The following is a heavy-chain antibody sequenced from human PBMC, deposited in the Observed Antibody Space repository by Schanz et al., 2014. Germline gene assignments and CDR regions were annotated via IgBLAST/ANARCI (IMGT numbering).Heavy chain of an antibody. CDR3: ARAQGVIRLYYGVDV. CDR1: GFTVSKNY. J-gene: IGHJ6*02. CDR2: IYSSGST. V-gene: IGHV3-66*02. D-gene: IGHD3-10*01. Sequence: EVQLVESGGGLVQPGGSLRLSCAASGFTVSKNYMSWVRQAPGKGLEWVSTIYSSGSTYYADSVRGRFTISRDNSMNTVYLQMNSLRRDDAAVYYCARAQGVIRLYYGVDVWGQGTTVTVSS.